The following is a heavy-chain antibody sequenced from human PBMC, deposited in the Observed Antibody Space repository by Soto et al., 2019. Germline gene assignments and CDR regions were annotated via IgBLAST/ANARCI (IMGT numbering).Heavy chain of an antibody. Sequence: PSETLSLTCAVYGGSFSGYYWSWIRQPPGKGLEWIGEINHSGSTNYNPSLESRVTISVDTSKNQFSLKLSSVTAADTAVYYCARGASITMIHSTPFDIWGQGTMVT. J-gene: IGHJ3*02. CDR2: INHSGST. CDR3: ARGASITMIHSTPFDI. CDR1: GGSFSGYY. D-gene: IGHD3-22*01. V-gene: IGHV4-34*01.